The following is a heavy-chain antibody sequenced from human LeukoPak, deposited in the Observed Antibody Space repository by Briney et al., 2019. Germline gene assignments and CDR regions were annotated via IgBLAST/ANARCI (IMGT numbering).Heavy chain of an antibody. V-gene: IGHV4-59*01. D-gene: IGHD4-23*01. CDR2: IYYSGST. J-gene: IGHJ3*02. CDR1: GGSISSYY. CDR3: GRHDYGGNEAFDI. Sequence: PSETLSLTCTVSGGSISSYYWSWIRQPPGKGLEWIGYIYYSGSTNYNPSLKSRVTISVDTSKNQFSLKLSSVTAADTAVYYCGRHDYGGNEAFDIWGQGTMVTVSS.